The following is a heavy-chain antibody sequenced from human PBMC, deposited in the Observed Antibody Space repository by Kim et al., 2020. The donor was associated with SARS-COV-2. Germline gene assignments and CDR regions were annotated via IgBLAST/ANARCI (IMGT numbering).Heavy chain of an antibody. D-gene: IGHD6-13*01. J-gene: IGHJ4*02. CDR2: IYPGDSDT. V-gene: IGHV5-51*01. Sequence: GESLKISCKGSGYSFTSYWIGWVRQMPGKGLEWMGIIYPGDSDTRYSPSFQGQVTISADKSISTAYLQWSSLKASDTAMYYCARLSYSSSWYTRSFDYWGQGTLVTVSS. CDR3: ARLSYSSSWYTRSFDY. CDR1: GYSFTSYW.